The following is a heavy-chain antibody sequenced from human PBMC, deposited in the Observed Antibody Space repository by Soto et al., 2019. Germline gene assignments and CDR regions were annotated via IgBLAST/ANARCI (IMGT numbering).Heavy chain of an antibody. Sequence: GGSLRLSCAASGFTFSSYAMSWVRQAPGKGLEWVSAISGSGGSTYYADSVKGRFTISRDNSKNTLYLQMNSLRAEDTAVYYCAKDGGGYCTNGVCYTYYYYGMDVWGQGTTVTVSS. CDR3: AKDGGGYCTNGVCYTYYYYGMDV. J-gene: IGHJ6*02. D-gene: IGHD2-8*01. CDR2: ISGSGGST. V-gene: IGHV3-23*01. CDR1: GFTFSSYA.